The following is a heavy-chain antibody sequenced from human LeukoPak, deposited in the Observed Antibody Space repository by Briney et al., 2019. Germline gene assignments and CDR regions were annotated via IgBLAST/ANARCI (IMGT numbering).Heavy chain of an antibody. V-gene: IGHV3-48*03. CDR3: ARELGDYYYYMDV. D-gene: IGHD3-10*01. CDR1: GFTLSSYE. CDR2: LSNTGSIT. J-gene: IGHJ6*03. Sequence: PGGSLRLSCVASGFTLSSYEMNWVRQAPGKGLEWVSFLSNTGSITFYADSVKGRFTISRDNAKNSLYLQMNSLRVEDTAVYYCARELGDYYYYMDVWGKGTTVTVSS.